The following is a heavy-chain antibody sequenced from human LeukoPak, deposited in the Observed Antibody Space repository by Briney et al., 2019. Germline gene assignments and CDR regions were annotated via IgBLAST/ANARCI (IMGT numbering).Heavy chain of an antibody. V-gene: IGHV4-30-2*01. CDR2: IYHSEST. J-gene: IGHJ3*02. CDR3: ARVPFDYYDSDDYYYHDAFDI. CDR1: GGSINSGGYS. Sequence: SETLSLTCAVSGGSINSGGYSWRWIRQPPGKGLEWIGYIYHSESTYYNPSLKNRVTISIDRSKNQLSLNLSSVTAADTAVYYCARVPFDYYDSDDYYYHDAFDIWGQGTMVTVSS. D-gene: IGHD3-22*01.